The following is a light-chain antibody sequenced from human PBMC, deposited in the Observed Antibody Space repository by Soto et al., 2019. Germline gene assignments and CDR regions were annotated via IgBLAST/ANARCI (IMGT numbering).Light chain of an antibody. V-gene: IGLV2-14*01. J-gene: IGLJ1*01. CDR1: SSDVGGYNY. Sequence: QSVLTQPASVSGSPGQSITISCTGTSSDVGGYNYVSWYQQHPGKAPKFMIYDDSNRPSGVSNRFSGSKSGNTASLTISGLQAEDEADYYCSSYTSSSTLYVFGTGTKLTVL. CDR2: DDS. CDR3: SSYTSSSTLYV.